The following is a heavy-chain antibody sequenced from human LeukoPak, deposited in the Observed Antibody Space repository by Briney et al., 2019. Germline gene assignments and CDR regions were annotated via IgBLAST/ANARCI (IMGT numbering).Heavy chain of an antibody. CDR1: GGTFSSYA. Sequence: SVKVSCKASGGTFSSYAISWVRQAPGQGLEWMGGIIPIFGTANYAQKFQGRVTITADESTSTAYMELSSLRSEDTAVYYCARYETPGGADAFDIWGQGTMVTVSS. J-gene: IGHJ3*02. V-gene: IGHV1-69*13. CDR2: IIPIFGTA. CDR3: ARYETPGGADAFDI. D-gene: IGHD2-21*01.